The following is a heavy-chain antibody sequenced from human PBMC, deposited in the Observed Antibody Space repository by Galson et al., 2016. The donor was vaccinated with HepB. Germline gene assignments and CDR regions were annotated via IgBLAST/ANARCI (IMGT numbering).Heavy chain of an antibody. D-gene: IGHD2-2*01. Sequence: SLRLSCAASGFTFSSYWMNWVRQAPGKGLEWVAIIKQDGSAKYYVDSLKGRFTISRDNAKNSLYLQMNNLRAEDTAVYFCARERFCSSATCYVGDAFHIGGQGTMVTVAS. CDR1: GFTFSSYW. J-gene: IGHJ3*02. V-gene: IGHV3-7*05. CDR2: IKQDGSAK. CDR3: ARERFCSSATCYVGDAFHI.